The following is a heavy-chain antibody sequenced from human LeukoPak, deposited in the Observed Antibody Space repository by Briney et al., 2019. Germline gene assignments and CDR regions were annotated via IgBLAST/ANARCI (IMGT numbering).Heavy chain of an antibody. CDR3: ARGGIRTAVSNLDQ. J-gene: IGHJ4*02. V-gene: IGHV1-2*02. CDR2: INPNSGGT. Sequence: GASVRVSCKASGYTFTGYYMHWVRQAPGQGLEWMGWINPNSGGTNYAQNFQGRVTMTRDTSISTAYMELTSLRSDDTAVYYCARGGIRTAVSNLDQWGQGTPVTVSS. CDR1: GYTFTGYY. D-gene: IGHD6-13*01.